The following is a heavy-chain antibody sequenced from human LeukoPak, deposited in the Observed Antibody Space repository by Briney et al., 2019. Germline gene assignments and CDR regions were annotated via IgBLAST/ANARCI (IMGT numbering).Heavy chain of an antibody. CDR1: GFTVTNYA. D-gene: IGHD3-9*01. V-gene: IGHV3-23*01. CDR3: AKWGDYDILTGYYDPDY. Sequence: PGGSLRLSCAASGFTVTNYAMYWVRQAPGKGLEWVSAISGREDSTYYADSVKGRFTISRDTSKNTLFLQMNSLRAEDTAVYYCAKWGDYDILTGYYDPDYWGQGTLVTVSS. CDR2: ISGREDST. J-gene: IGHJ4*02.